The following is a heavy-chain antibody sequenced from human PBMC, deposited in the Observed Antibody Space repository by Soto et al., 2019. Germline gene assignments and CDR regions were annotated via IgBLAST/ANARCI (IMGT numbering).Heavy chain of an antibody. CDR3: ARSIRGPRRFNGMDV. J-gene: IGHJ6*02. CDR1: GFSLTSPGMC. CDR2: IERDDDDK. V-gene: IGHV2-70*13. D-gene: IGHD1-20*01. Sequence: SGPTLVNPTETLTLTRTFSGFSLTSPGMCVSWIRQSPGKALEWLALIERDDDDKYYSTSLKTRLTISKDTRKNQVVLTMANMEPADTATYYCARSIRGPRRFNGMDVWGQGT.